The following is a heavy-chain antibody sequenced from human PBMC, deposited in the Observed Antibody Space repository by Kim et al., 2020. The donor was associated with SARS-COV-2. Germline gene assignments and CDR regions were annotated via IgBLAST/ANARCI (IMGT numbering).Heavy chain of an antibody. Sequence: ASVKVSCKASGYTFTSYGISWVRQAPGQGLEWMGWISAYNGNTNYAQKLQGRVTMTTDTSTSTAYMELRSLRSDDTAVYYCARDPEQQLVDQDGVWFDPWGQGTLVTVSS. J-gene: IGHJ5*02. CDR2: ISAYNGNT. D-gene: IGHD6-13*01. CDR3: ARDPEQQLVDQDGVWFDP. V-gene: IGHV1-18*01. CDR1: GYTFTSYG.